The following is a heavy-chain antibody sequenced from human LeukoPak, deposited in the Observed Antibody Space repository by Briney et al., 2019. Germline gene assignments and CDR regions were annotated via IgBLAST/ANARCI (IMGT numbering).Heavy chain of an antibody. CDR2: IYYSGST. J-gene: IGHJ4*02. V-gene: IGHV4-59*01. CDR1: GGSISHYY. D-gene: IGHD6-13*01. Sequence: SETLSLTCTVSGGSISHYYWSWIRQPPGKGLEWIGYIYYSGSTNYNPSLKSRVTISVDTSKNQFSLKLSSVTAADTAVYYCARDRGAGTFMYFDYWGQGTLVTVSS. CDR3: ARDRGAGTFMYFDY.